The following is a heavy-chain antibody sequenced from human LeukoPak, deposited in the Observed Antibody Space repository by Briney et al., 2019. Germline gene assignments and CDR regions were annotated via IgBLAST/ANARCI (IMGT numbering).Heavy chain of an antibody. J-gene: IGHJ4*02. Sequence: PSETLSLTCAVYGGSFSGYYWSWIRQPPGKGLEWIGEINHSGSTNYNPSLKSRVTISVDTSKNQFSLKLSSVTAADTAVYYCARRRLLDYWGQGTLVTVSS. CDR2: INHSGST. V-gene: IGHV4-34*01. CDR1: GGSFSGYY. CDR3: ARRRLLDY. D-gene: IGHD1-26*01.